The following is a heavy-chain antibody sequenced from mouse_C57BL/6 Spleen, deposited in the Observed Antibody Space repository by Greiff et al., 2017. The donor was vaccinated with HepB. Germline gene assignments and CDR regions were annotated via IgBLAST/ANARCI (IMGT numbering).Heavy chain of an antibody. CDR3: ARDWGRGAYFDY. CDR2: ISDGGSYT. Sequence: EVKVVESGGGLVKPGGSLKLSCAASGFTFSSYAMSWVRQTPEKRLEWVATISDGGSYTYYPDNVKGRFTISRDNAKNNLYLQMSHLKSEDTAMYYCARDWGRGAYFDYWGQGTTLTVSS. V-gene: IGHV5-4*01. D-gene: IGHD3-3*01. J-gene: IGHJ2*01. CDR1: GFTFSSYA.